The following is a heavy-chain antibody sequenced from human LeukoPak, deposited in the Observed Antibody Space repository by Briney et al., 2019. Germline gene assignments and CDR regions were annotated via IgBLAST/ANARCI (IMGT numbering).Heavy chain of an antibody. J-gene: IGHJ4*02. Sequence: GASLRLSCAASGFPFSSYAMNWVRQAPGKGLEWVSVIAGSDGFTQYADSVKGRFTISRDNSKNTVYLQMNRLRVEDAALYYCVRSLDYWGQGTLVTVSS. V-gene: IGHV3-23*01. CDR1: GFPFSSYA. CDR2: IAGSDGFT. CDR3: VRSLDY.